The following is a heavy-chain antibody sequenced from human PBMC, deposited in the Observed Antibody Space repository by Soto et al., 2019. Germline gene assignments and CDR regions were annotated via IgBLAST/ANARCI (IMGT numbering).Heavy chain of an antibody. CDR2: IYYSGST. V-gene: IGHV4-59*01. CDR1: GGSISSYY. J-gene: IGHJ6*02. Sequence: PSETLSLTCTVSGGSISSYYWSWIRQPPGKGLEWIGYIYYSGSTNYNPSLKSRVTISVDTSKNQFSLKLSSVTAADTAVYYCARVFQPYSSRNYYYGMDVWGQGTTVTVSS. CDR3: ARVFQPYSSRNYYYGMDV. D-gene: IGHD6-13*01.